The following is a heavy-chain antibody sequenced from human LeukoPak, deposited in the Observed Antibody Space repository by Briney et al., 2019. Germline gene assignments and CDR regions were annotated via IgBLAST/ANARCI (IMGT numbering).Heavy chain of an antibody. D-gene: IGHD6-25*01. V-gene: IGHV3-23*01. J-gene: IGHJ4*02. CDR3: ANEISGATSGTY. CDR2: ISAGGGSA. Sequence: GGSLRLSCAASGFTFSSDAMTWVRQAPGKGLEWVSGISAGGGSAFYADSVKGRFTISRDNSRNTLYLQMSRLRAEDTAVYYCANEISGATSGTYWGQGTLVTVSS. CDR1: GFTFSSDA.